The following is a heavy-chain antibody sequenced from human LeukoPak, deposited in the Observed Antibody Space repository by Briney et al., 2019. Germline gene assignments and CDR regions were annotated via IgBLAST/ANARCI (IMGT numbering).Heavy chain of an antibody. CDR2: IYYSGST. V-gene: IGHV4-59*01. J-gene: IGHJ6*03. CDR3: ARATTIFGVEDYYMDV. Sequence: PSETLSLTCTVSGGSISSYCWSWIRQPPGKGLEWIGYIYYSGSTNYNPSLKSRVTISVDTSKNQFSLKLSSVTAADTAVYYCARATTIFGVEDYYMDVWGKGTTVTVSS. D-gene: IGHD3-3*01. CDR1: GGSISSYC.